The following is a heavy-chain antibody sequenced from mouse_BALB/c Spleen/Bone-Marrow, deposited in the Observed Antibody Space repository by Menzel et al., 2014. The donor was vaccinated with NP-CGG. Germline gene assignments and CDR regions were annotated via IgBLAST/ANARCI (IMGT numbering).Heavy chain of an antibody. CDR2: IYPGDGDT. CDR3: ARHYGSSVAIDY. D-gene: IGHD1-1*01. V-gene: IGHV1-82*01. J-gene: IGHJ4*01. CDR1: GYAFSSSW. Sequence: QGQLQQTGPELRKPGASVKISCKASGYAFSSSWMNWVKQRPGQGLEWIGRIYPGDGDTNYNGKFKGKATLTADKSSSTAYMQLSSLTSVDSAVYFGARHYGSSVAIDYCGQATSATVSS.